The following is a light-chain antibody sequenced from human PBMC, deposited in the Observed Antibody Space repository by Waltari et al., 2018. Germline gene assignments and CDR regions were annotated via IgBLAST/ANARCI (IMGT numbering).Light chain of an antibody. CDR3: HVWHPHVDPGV. J-gene: IGLJ1*01. Sequence: SYVVTQPPSVSVAPGETATITCGGDNIGTYSVHWYQQKAGQDPALVIFYDRDRPSGIPDRFSGSNSGNTATLTISRVEAGDEARYYCHVWHPHVDPGVFGTGTEVTVL. V-gene: IGLV3-21*04. CDR1: NIGTYS. CDR2: YDR.